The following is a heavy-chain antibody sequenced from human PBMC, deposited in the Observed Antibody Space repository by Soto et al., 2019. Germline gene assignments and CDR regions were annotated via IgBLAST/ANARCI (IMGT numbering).Heavy chain of an antibody. CDR1: GFTFSSYG. D-gene: IGHD2-21*02. CDR2: ISYDGSNK. J-gene: IGHJ4*02. V-gene: IGHV3-30*18. CDR3: AKDFPLYEGDSSGFDY. Sequence: GGSLRLSCAASGFTFSSYGMHWVRQAPGKGLEWVAVISYDGSNKYYADSVKGRFTISRDNSKNTLYLQMNSLRAEDTAVYYCAKDFPLYEGDSSGFDYWGQGTLVTVSS.